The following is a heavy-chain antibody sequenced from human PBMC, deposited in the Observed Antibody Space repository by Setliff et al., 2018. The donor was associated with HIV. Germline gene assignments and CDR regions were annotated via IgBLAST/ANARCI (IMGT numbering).Heavy chain of an antibody. CDR1: GGSISSGGFY. Sequence: SETLSLTCTVTGGSISSGGFYWTWIRQHPGKGLEWIGYIYNTGSTNYNPSLKSRVTISVDTSKNQFSLKLSSVTAADTAVYYCARGWGHDGFDFWGQGTMVTVSS. V-gene: IGHV4-31*03. J-gene: IGHJ3*01. D-gene: IGHD7-27*01. CDR2: IYNTGST. CDR3: ARGWGHDGFDF.